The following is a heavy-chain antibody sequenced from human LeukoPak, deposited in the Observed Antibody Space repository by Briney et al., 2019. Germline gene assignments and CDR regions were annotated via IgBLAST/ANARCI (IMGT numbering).Heavy chain of an antibody. J-gene: IGHJ4*02. Sequence: AGGSLRLSCAASGFTFSDCYMSWIRQAPGKGLEWVSYISSSGSTIYYGDSVKGRFTISRDNAKNSLYLQMDSLRAEDTAVYYCARARCSGGSCYLGYWGQGTLVTVSS. D-gene: IGHD2-15*01. CDR2: ISSSGSTI. CDR3: ARARCSGGSCYLGY. V-gene: IGHV3-11*01. CDR1: GFTFSDCY.